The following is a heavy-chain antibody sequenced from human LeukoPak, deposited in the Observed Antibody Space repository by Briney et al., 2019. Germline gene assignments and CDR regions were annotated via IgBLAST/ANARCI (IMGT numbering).Heavy chain of an antibody. J-gene: IGHJ4*02. CDR3: ARLPNSPDCSSTSCHPY. CDR2: INTNTGNP. V-gene: IGHV7-4-1*02. D-gene: IGHD2-2*01. Sequence: ASVKVSCKASGYTFTSYAMNWVRQAPGQGLEWMGWINTNTGNPTYAQGFTGRFVFSLDTSVSTAYLQISSLKAEDTAVYYCARLPNSPDCSSTSCHPYWGQGTLVTVSS. CDR1: GYTFTSYA.